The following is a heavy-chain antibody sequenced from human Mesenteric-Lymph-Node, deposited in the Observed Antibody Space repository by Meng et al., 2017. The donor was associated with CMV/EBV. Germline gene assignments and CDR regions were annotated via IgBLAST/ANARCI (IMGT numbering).Heavy chain of an antibody. CDR3: ATQGFSGWHFFEH. CDR1: GFTFSSYS. D-gene: IGHD6-19*01. Sequence: GESLKISCAASGFTFSSYSMNWVRQAPGKGLEWVGYITSSSSTIYYADSVKGRFTISRDNAKNSLYLQMNTLRAEDTAVYYCATQGFSGWHFFEHWGQGTLVTVSS. J-gene: IGHJ4*02. V-gene: IGHV3-48*04. CDR2: ITSSSSTI.